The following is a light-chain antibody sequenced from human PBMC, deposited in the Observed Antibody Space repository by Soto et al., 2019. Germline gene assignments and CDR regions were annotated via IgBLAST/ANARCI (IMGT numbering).Light chain of an antibody. V-gene: IGLV1-44*01. J-gene: IGLJ1*01. Sequence: QSVLTQPPSASGTPRQRVTISCSGSSSNIASNTVNWFQQLPGTAPKLLISGNNQRPSGVPDRFSGSKSGTSASLAISGLQSEDEADYFCAAWDDSLNGFVFGTGTKVTVL. CDR1: SSNIASNT. CDR3: AAWDDSLNGFV. CDR2: GNN.